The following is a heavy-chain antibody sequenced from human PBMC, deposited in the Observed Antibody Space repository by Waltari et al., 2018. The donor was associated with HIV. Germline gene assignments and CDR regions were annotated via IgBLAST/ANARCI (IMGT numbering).Heavy chain of an antibody. CDR3: ARGHMVGTNRGGGGDF. D-gene: IGHD2-21*02. Sequence: QVQLVQSGAEVKKPGTSVRVSCKASGYNFINYDINWVRQATGQGLEWMGWMNPNSRNKGNAQKFQDRVTMTRNTSINTAYMELSSLTSEDTAIYFCARGHMVGTNRGGGGDFWGQGTLVTVSS. V-gene: IGHV1-8*01. CDR1: GYNFINYD. CDR2: MNPNSRNK. J-gene: IGHJ4*02.